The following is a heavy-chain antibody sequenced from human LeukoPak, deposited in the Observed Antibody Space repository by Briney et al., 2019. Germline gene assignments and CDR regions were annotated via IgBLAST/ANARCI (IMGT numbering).Heavy chain of an antibody. CDR3: ATLAARRSY. V-gene: IGHV1-69-2*01. CDR2: VDPEDGET. D-gene: IGHD6-6*01. CDR1: GYTFTHYY. J-gene: IGHJ4*02. Sequence: ASVKVSGKVSGYTFTHYYMHWVPQAPGKGVEGMGLVDPEDGETIYAEKFQGRVTITADTSTDTAYMELSSLRSEDTAVYYCATLAARRSYWGQGTLVTVSS.